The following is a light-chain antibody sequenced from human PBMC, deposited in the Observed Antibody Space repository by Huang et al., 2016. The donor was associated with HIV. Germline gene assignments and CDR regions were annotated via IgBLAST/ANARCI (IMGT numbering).Light chain of an antibody. CDR3: MQALQTPRT. V-gene: IGKV2-28*01. CDR2: LGS. CDR1: QSLLHSNGYNY. Sequence: DIVMTQSPLSLSVTPGEPASISCRSSQSLLHSNGYNYLDWYLQRPGQSPQLLIYLGSYRASGVPDRFNGSESGADFTLKIRRVEAGDVGVYYCMQALQTPRTFGQGTKVEIK. J-gene: IGKJ1*01.